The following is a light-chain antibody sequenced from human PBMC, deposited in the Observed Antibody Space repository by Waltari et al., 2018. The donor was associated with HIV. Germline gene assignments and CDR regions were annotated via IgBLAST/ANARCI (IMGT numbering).Light chain of an antibody. CDR3: SSYTRSTTLDAV. CDR1: NSAVGGSNY. J-gene: IGLJ1*01. Sequence: QSALTQPASVSGSPGQSITIPCSGTNSAVGGSNYVSWYQQHPGKAPKLIIFDVSQRPSGISNRFSGSKSGNTASLTISGLQAEDEADYYCSSYTRSTTLDAVFGTGTKVSVL. CDR2: DVS. V-gene: IGLV2-14*03.